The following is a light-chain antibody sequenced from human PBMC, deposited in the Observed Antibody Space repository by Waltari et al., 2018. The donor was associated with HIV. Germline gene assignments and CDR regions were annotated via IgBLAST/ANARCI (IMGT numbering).Light chain of an antibody. Sequence: QPVLSQAPSASGAPGQRIVISGSGAFSNIGRPAVSWYQHSPGRAPRLLIDGNNERPSEVPDRFSGSKSGSSASLAISGLQSEDEGDYFCAAWDDGLSGVIFGGGTRLTV. CDR2: GNN. J-gene: IGLJ2*01. V-gene: IGLV1-47*01. CDR3: AAWDDGLSGVI. CDR1: FSNIGRPA.